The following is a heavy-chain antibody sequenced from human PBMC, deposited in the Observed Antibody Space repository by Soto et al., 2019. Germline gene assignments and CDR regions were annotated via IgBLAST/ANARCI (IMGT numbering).Heavy chain of an antibody. D-gene: IGHD2-15*01. Sequence: GGPLRLSFTASGFTFDDYAMHGFRQGRGRALEGVSGITWNSGKIAYADSVKGRFTIARDDDNNSLYLQMNSLRPEDTALYYCVKDSYADFHRVLSTAEYFFDYWGHGTLVTVSS. V-gene: IGHV3-9*01. CDR2: ITWNSGKI. CDR3: VKDSYADFHRVLSTAEYFFDY. J-gene: IGHJ4*01. CDR1: GFTFDDYA.